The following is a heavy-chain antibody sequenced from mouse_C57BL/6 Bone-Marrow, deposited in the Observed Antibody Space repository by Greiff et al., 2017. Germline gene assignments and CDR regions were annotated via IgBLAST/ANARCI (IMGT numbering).Heavy chain of an antibody. CDR3: ARIAYDYLAWFAY. J-gene: IGHJ3*01. V-gene: IGHV8-8*01. Sequence: ESGPGLLQPSQTLSLTCSFSGFSLSTFGMGVGWIRQPSGKGLEWLAHIWWDDDKYYTPALKSRLTISKDTSQNQVFLKVANVDTADTATYYFARIAYDYLAWFAYWGQGTLVTVSS. CDR2: IWWDDDK. D-gene: IGHD2-4*01. CDR1: GFSLSTFGMG.